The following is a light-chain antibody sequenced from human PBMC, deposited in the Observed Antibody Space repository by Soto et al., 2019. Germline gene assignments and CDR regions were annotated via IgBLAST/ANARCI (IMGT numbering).Light chain of an antibody. Sequence: DVQMTQSPSSLSALVGDIVTINFRASQSVSRYLNWYQHKPGKAPKLLINAASNLRSGVPSRFSGSGSGTDFTLTIDGLQPEDFAVYYCQQSYITPPITFGQGTRLEI. CDR3: QQSYITPPIT. J-gene: IGKJ5*01. V-gene: IGKV1-39*01. CDR2: AAS. CDR1: QSVSRY.